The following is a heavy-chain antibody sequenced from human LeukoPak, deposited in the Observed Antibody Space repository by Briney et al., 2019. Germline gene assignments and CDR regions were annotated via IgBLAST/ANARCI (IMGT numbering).Heavy chain of an antibody. Sequence: PSQTLSLTCTVSGGSISSGSYYWSWIRQPAGKGLEWIGRIYTSGSTNYNPSLKSRVTISVDTSKNQFSLKLSSVTAADTAVYYCARDYPTRKHPTMVRLGWFDPWGQGTLVTVSS. CDR1: GGSISSGSYY. D-gene: IGHD3-10*01. CDR2: IYTSGST. J-gene: IGHJ5*02. CDR3: ARDYPTRKHPTMVRLGWFDP. V-gene: IGHV4-61*02.